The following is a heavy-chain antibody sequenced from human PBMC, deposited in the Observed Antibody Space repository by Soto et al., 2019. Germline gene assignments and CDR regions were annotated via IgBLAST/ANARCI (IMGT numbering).Heavy chain of an antibody. V-gene: IGHV3-23*01. D-gene: IGHD2-15*01. CDR1: GFTFSSYA. CDR3: ASGDYCSGGSCYSFDY. Sequence: PGGSLRLSCAASGFTFSSYAMSWVRQAPGKGLEWVSAISGSGGSTYYADSVKGRFTISRDNSKNTLYLQMNSLRAEDTAVYYCASGDYCSGGSCYSFDYWGQGTLVTVSS. J-gene: IGHJ4*02. CDR2: ISGSGGST.